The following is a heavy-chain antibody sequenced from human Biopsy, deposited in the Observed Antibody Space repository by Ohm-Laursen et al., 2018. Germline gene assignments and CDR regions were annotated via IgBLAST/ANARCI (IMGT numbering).Heavy chain of an antibody. D-gene: IGHD3-22*01. CDR1: VFTHVDQP. V-gene: IGHV3-9*01. Sequence: SLRLCCAASVFTHVDQPMYGLRQIPGRALAWVYGISRRSAHIDYADAVKGRFTLYSDNAKKSLYLQMNSLRAKDTALYNCVKATASYDSRGYYYDYWGQGTLVTVSS. J-gene: IGHJ4*02. CDR3: VKATASYDSRGYYYDY. CDR2: ISRRSAHI.